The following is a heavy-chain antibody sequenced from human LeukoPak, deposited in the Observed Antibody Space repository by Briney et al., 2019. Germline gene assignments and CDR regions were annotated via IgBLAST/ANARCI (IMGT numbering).Heavy chain of an antibody. CDR3: ARPALYCSSTDWPPYMDV. J-gene: IGHJ6*03. CDR1: GCTFIGSC. D-gene: IGHD2-2*01. Sequence: AEALQISCKAAGCTFIGSCVGCGRRMPGKDLEGMGIIYPGDSDTKCIARFKRQVTISAGKSIPTADLQWGRLKASETATYYSARPALYCSSTDWPPYMDVWGEGTTVTVSS. V-gene: IGHV5-51*01. CDR2: IYPGDSDT.